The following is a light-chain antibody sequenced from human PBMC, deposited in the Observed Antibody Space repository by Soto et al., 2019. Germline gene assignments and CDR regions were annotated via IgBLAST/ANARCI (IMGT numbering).Light chain of an antibody. V-gene: IGLV2-23*01. J-gene: IGLJ3*02. CDR3: CSFAGSSTWV. Sequence: QSALTQPASVSGSPGQSITISCTGTSSDVGGYNLVSWYEQGPGKAPKLIIYEGSKRPSGVSHRFSGSKSGNTASLTISGLQAEDEATYYCCSFAGSSTWVFGGGTKLTVL. CDR2: EGS. CDR1: SSDVGGYNL.